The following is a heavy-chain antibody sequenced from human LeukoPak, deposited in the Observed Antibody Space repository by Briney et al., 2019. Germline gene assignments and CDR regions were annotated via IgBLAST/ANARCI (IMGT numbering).Heavy chain of an antibody. Sequence: GGSLRLSCAASGFTFSDYYMSWIRQAPGKGLEWVSYISSSGSTIYYADSVKGRFTISRDNAKNSLYLQMNSLRAEDTAVYYCARHLVVVALSYYGMDAWGQGTTVTVSS. J-gene: IGHJ6*02. V-gene: IGHV3-11*01. D-gene: IGHD2-15*01. CDR3: ARHLVVVALSYYGMDA. CDR1: GFTFSDYY. CDR2: ISSSGSTI.